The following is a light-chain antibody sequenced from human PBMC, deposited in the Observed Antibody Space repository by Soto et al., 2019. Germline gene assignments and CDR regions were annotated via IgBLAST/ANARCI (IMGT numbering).Light chain of an antibody. V-gene: IGKV4-1*01. Sequence: DIGMTQSPDSLAVSLGERATINCKSSQSVLYNANNKNYIAWYQQKPGQPPKLLIYWASTRQSGVPDRFSGSGSGTDFTLPISSLQAADVAVYSCQQYYSIPYTVGQGTKLEI. CDR3: QQYYSIPYT. J-gene: IGKJ2*01. CDR1: QSVLYNANNKNY. CDR2: WAS.